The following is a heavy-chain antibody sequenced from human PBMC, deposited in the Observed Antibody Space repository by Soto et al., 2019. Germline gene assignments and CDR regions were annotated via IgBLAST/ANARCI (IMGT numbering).Heavy chain of an antibody. CDR1: GGTFSSYA. CDR2: IIPIFGTA. D-gene: IGHD4-17*01. CDR3: ARTGYGDYVDYYYYGMDV. J-gene: IGHJ6*02. Sequence: EASVKVSCKASGGTFSSYAISWVRQAPRQGLEWMGGIIPIFGTANYAQKFQGRVTITADESTSTAYMELSSLRSEDTAVYYCARTGYGDYVDYYYYGMDVWGQGTTVTVS. V-gene: IGHV1-69*13.